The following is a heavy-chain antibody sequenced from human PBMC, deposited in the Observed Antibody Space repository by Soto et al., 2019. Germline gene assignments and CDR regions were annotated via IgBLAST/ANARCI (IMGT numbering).Heavy chain of an antibody. CDR3: ARTSGDYGLSKYFQH. CDR1: GGSISSGDYY. Sequence: QVQLQESGPGLVEPSQTLSLICTVSGGSISSGDYYWSWIRQLPGKGLEWIGYIYYSGTTFHNPSLKSRVSISVDTSKNLFSLKLSSMTAADTAMYYCARTSGDYGLSKYFQHWGQGTLVTVSS. V-gene: IGHV4-31*03. CDR2: IYYSGTT. J-gene: IGHJ1*01. D-gene: IGHD4-17*01.